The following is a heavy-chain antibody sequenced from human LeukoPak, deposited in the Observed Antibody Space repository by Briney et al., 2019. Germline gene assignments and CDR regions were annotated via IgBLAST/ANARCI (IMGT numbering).Heavy chain of an antibody. CDR1: GGTFSSYA. Sequence: SVKVSCKASGGTFSSYAISWVRQAPGQGLEWMGRIIPIFGTANYAQKFKGRVTITTDESTSTAYMELSSLSSEDTAVYYCATSFVHYYDSSGYWDYFDYWGQGTLVTVSS. V-gene: IGHV1-69*05. CDR3: ATSFVHYYDSSGYWDYFDY. J-gene: IGHJ4*02. D-gene: IGHD3-22*01. CDR2: IIPIFGTA.